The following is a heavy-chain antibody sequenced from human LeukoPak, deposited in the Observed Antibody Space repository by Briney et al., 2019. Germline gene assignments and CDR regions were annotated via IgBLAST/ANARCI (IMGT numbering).Heavy chain of an antibody. CDR1: GGSISSYY. CDR3: ATARGYSSEYK. V-gene: IGHV4-59*01. CDR2: IYYSGST. J-gene: IGHJ4*02. D-gene: IGHD6-19*01. Sequence: SETLSLTCTVSGGSISSYYWSWIRQPPGKGLEWIGYIYYSGSTNYNPSLKSRVTISVDTSKNQFSLKLSSVTAADTAVYYCATARGYSSEYKWGQGTLVTVSS.